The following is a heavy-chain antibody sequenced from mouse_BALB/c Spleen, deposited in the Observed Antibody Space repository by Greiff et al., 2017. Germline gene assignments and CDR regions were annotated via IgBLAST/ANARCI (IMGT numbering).Heavy chain of an antibody. CDR1: GFTFNTYA. J-gene: IGHJ3*01. Sequence: GGGLVQPKGSLKLSCAASGFTFNTYAMNWVRQAPGKGLEWVARIRSKSNNYATYYADSVKDRFTISRDDSQSMLYLQMNNLKTEDTAMYYCVRQDYDYGFAYWGQGTLVTVSA. V-gene: IGHV10-1*02. D-gene: IGHD2-4*01. CDR3: VRQDYDYGFAY. CDR2: IRSKSNNYAT.